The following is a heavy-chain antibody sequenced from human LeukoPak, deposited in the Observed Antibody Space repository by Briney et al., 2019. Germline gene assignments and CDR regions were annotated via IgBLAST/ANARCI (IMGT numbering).Heavy chain of an antibody. Sequence: GGSLRLSCVGSGFSFSDYYMTWIRQAPGKGLDWVSYISSRTIYYADSVKGRFTISRDNSKNTLYLQMNSLRAEDTAVYYCARDPGYSYGLDYWGQGTLVTVSS. J-gene: IGHJ4*02. D-gene: IGHD5-18*01. CDR1: GFSFSDYY. CDR3: ARDPGYSYGLDY. CDR2: ISSRTI. V-gene: IGHV3-11*01.